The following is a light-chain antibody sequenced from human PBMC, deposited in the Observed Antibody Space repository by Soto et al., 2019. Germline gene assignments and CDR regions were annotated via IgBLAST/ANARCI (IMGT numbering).Light chain of an antibody. CDR2: KAS. J-gene: IGKJ1*01. CDR3: QHYNSYSEA. Sequence: DIRMTQSPSTLSGSVGDRVTITCRASQTISSWLAWYQQKPGKAPKLLIYKASTLKSGVPSRFSGSGSGTEFPLTISSLQPDDFATYYCQHYNSYSEAFGRGTKVELK. V-gene: IGKV1-5*03. CDR1: QTISSW.